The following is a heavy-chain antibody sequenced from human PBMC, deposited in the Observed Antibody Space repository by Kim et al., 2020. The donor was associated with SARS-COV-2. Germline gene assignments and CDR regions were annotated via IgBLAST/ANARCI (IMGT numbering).Heavy chain of an antibody. V-gene: IGHV3-21*01. J-gene: IGHJ6*02. CDR2: ISSSSSYI. D-gene: IGHD3-10*01. CDR3: ARDHTMVRGVNIGYYGMDV. Sequence: GGSLRLSCAASGFTFSSFSMNWVRQAPGKGLEWVSSISSSSSYIYYADSVKGRFTISRDNAKNSLYLQMNSLRAEDTAVYYCARDHTMVRGVNIGYYGMDVWGQGTTVTVSS. CDR1: GFTFSSFS.